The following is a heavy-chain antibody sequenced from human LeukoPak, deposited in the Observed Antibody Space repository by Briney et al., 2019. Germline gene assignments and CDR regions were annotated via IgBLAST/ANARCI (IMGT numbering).Heavy chain of an antibody. V-gene: IGHV3-23*01. J-gene: IGHJ4*02. CDR3: AKDRPNYYDSSGHYYRRDGDY. CDR1: GFTFRTYA. D-gene: IGHD3-22*01. CDR2: IIGNAAST. Sequence: GGSLRLSCAASGFTFRTYAMSWVRQAPGEGLEWVSGIIGNAASTYYADSVKGRFTISRDNSKNTLYLQMNSLRAEDTAIYYCAKDRPNYYDSSGHYYRRDGDYWGQGTLVTVSS.